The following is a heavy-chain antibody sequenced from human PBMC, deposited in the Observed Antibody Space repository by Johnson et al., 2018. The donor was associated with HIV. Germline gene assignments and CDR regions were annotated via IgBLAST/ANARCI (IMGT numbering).Heavy chain of an antibody. CDR2: ISYDGSNK. CDR3: AKARGYSYGGDAFDI. V-gene: IGHV3-30*04. Sequence: QVQLVESGGGVVQPGRSLRLSCAASGFTFSSYAMHWVRQAPGKGLEWVAVISYDGSNKYYADSVKGRFTISRDNSKNTLYLQMNSLRAEDTAVYYCAKARGYSYGGDAFDIWGQGTMVTVSS. CDR1: GFTFSSYA. J-gene: IGHJ3*02. D-gene: IGHD5-18*01.